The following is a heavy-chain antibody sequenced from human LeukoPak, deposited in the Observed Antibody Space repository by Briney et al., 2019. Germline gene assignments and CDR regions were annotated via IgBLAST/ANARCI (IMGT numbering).Heavy chain of an antibody. CDR3: ARPAWPYSSGWYYFDY. J-gene: IGHJ4*02. CDR2: IYHSGST. CDR1: GYSISSGYY. Sequence: PSETLSLTCTVSGYSISSGYYWGWIRQPPGKGLEWIGSIYHSGSTYYNPSLKSRVTISVDTSKNQLSLKLSSVTAADTAVYYCARPAWPYSSGWYYFDYWGQGTLVTVSS. V-gene: IGHV4-38-2*02. D-gene: IGHD6-19*01.